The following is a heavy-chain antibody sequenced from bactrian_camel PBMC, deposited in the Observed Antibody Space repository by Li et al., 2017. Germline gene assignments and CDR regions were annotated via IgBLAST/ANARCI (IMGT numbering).Heavy chain of an antibody. CDR1: GFAFSRYR. J-gene: IGHJ4*01. CDR2: IGQHGDT. CDR3: VADLICPKGGRWYIDGY. V-gene: IGHV3S26*01. Sequence: HVQLVEYGGGLVQPGGPLRLSCAASGFAFSRYRFYWVRQAPGKEREGVAAIGQHGDTSYADSVKGRFTISRDNTRNTLYLQMNSLKPEDTAMYYCVADLICPKGGRWYIDGYWRQRTQVTVS. D-gene: IGHD2*01.